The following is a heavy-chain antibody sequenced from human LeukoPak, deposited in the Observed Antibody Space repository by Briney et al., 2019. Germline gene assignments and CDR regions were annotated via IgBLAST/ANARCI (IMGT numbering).Heavy chain of an antibody. V-gene: IGHV1-2*02. J-gene: IGHJ4*02. CDR1: GYTFTGYY. CDR2: INPNSGGT. D-gene: IGHD2-15*01. CDR3: ARGDYCSGGSCYLALYY. Sequence: ASVKVSCKASGYTFTGYYMHWVRQAPGQGLEWMGWINPNSGGTNYAQKFQGRVTMTRDTSISTAYMELSRVRSDDTAVYYCARGDYCSGGSCYLALYYWGQGTLVTVSS.